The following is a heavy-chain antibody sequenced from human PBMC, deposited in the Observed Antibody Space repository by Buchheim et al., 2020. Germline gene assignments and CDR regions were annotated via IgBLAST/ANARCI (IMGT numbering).Heavy chain of an antibody. CDR1: GGSLSGYY. Sequence: QVQLQQWGAGLLKPSETLSLTCAVYGGSLSGYYWSWIRQPPGKGLEWFGEINHSGSTNYNPSLKSRVTISVDTSKNQFSLTLSSVTAADTAVYYCARCAYYNPFDYWGQGTL. V-gene: IGHV4-34*01. CDR3: ARCAYYNPFDY. D-gene: IGHD3-10*01. J-gene: IGHJ4*02. CDR2: INHSGST.